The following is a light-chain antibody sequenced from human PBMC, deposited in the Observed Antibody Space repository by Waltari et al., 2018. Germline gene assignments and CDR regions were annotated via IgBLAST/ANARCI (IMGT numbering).Light chain of an antibody. CDR2: VNRDGSH. V-gene: IGLV4-69*01. CDR1: SGHSSNV. Sequence: QLVLTQSPSPSASLGASVKLTCTLSSGHSSNVLAWHPQQAEKGPRYMMKVNRDGSHSKGDKIPDRFSGSSSGAERYLTISNRQSEDEADYYCQTGGHGTWVFGGGTKLTVL. J-gene: IGLJ3*02. CDR3: QTGGHGTWV.